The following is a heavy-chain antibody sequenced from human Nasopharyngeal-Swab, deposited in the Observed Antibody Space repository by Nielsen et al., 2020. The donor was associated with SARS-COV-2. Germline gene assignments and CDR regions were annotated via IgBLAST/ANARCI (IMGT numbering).Heavy chain of an antibody. V-gene: IGHV7-4-1*02. CDR1: GYTFTSFA. CDR3: ARKGRAGAGPINQYFQL. J-gene: IGHJ1*01. CDR2: ISTNTGTP. D-gene: IGHD6-19*01. Sequence: APVKVSCKASGYTFTSFAVDWVRQAPGQGPEWMGWISTNTGTPTYAQGFTGRFVFSLDTSVTTAYLEIISLQVEDTAVYYCARKGRAGAGPINQYFQLWGQGTLVTVSS.